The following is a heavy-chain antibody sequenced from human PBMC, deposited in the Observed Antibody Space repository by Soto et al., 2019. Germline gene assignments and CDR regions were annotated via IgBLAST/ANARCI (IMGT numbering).Heavy chain of an antibody. CDR3: ARLVGGVVRGLYYYYYMDV. CDR1: GGSISSSSYY. D-gene: IGHD3-10*01. Sequence: SETLSLTCTVSGGSISSSSYYWGWIRQPPGKGLEWIGSIYYSGSTYYNPSLKSRVTISVDTSKTQCSLRLSSVTAADTAVDYCARLVGGVVRGLYYYYYMDVWGKGTTVTVSS. V-gene: IGHV4-39*01. J-gene: IGHJ6*03. CDR2: IYYSGST.